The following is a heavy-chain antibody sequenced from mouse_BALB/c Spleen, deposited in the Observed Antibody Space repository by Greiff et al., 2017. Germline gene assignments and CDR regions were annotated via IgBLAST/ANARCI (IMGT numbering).Heavy chain of an antibody. Sequence: QVQLQQSGAELAKPGASVKMSCKASGYTFTSYWMHWVKQRPGQGLEWIGYINPSTGYTEYNQKFKDKATLTADKSSSTAYMQLSSLTSEDSAVYYCARWGTWVYWGQGTTLTVSS. V-gene: IGHV1-7*01. CDR2: INPSTGYT. D-gene: IGHD5-1*01. CDR1: GYTFTSYW. CDR3: ARWGTWVY. J-gene: IGHJ2*01.